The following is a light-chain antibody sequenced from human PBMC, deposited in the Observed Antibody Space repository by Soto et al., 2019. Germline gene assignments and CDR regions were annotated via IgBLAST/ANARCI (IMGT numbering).Light chain of an antibody. V-gene: IGLV1-44*01. J-gene: IGLJ3*02. CDR2: SNN. CDR1: NSNIGSHT. Sequence: QSVLTQPPSASGTPGQRVTISCSGSNSNIGSHTVNWYQQLPGTAPKLLMYSNNQRPSGVPDRFSGSKSGTSASLAISGLQSEDEADYYCSVCDDSLNGWVFGGGTKLTVL. CDR3: SVCDDSLNGWV.